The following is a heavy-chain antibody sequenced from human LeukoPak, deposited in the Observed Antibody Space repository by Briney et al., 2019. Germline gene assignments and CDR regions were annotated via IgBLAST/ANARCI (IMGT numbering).Heavy chain of an antibody. V-gene: IGHV3-11*01. J-gene: IGHJ5*02. D-gene: IGHD3-16*01. CDR3: ARDRQFRLHDP. CDR1: GFTFSDYY. Sequence: GGSLRLSCTASGFTFSDYYMTWIRQAPGKGLEWLAYIGTSGSITSYVDSVRGRFTISRDNAKNSLYLQIDSLRAGDTAMYYCARDRQFRLHDPWGQGILVTVSS. CDR2: IGTSGSIT.